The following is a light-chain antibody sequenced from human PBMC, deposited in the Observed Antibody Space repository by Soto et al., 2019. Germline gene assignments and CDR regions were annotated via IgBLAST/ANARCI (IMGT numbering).Light chain of an antibody. CDR3: SSYGGYSNYV. Sequence: QSALTQPPSASGSPGQPVTISCTGTSSDVGGYNYVSWYQQYPGKAPKLMIYEVNKRPSGVPDRFSGSKSGNTASLTVSWLQAEDEAEYYCSSYGGYSNYVFGTGTKLTVL. CDR2: EVN. J-gene: IGLJ1*01. V-gene: IGLV2-8*01. CDR1: SSDVGGYNY.